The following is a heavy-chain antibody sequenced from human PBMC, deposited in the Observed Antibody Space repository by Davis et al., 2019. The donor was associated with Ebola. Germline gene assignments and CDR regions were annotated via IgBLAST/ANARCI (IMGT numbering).Heavy chain of an antibody. CDR3: AGEVVVGPAARMDV. V-gene: IGHV1-2*02. CDR2: ISLNNAAT. D-gene: IGHD2-15*01. CDR1: GYSFTGYY. J-gene: IGHJ6*02. Sequence: ASVKVSCKASGYSFTGYYTHWVRDAPGQRLEWRGWISLNNAATKLAQRFQGRVTMTRDTSINTAYIDLGRLTSDDTAVYYCAGEVVVGPAARMDVWGQGTTVAVSS.